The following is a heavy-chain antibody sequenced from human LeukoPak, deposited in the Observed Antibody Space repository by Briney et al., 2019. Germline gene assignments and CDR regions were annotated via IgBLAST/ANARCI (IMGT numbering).Heavy chain of an antibody. V-gene: IGHV3-11*01. D-gene: IGHD3-10*01. Sequence: GGSLRLSCAASGFTFSDYYMSWIRQALGKGLEWVSDISSSGSTIYYADSVKGRFTISRDNAKKSLYLQMNSLRAEDTAVYYCARGRGSGSGSYYGMDVWGQGTTVTVSS. CDR2: ISSSGSTI. J-gene: IGHJ6*02. CDR3: ARGRGSGSGSYYGMDV. CDR1: GFTFSDYY.